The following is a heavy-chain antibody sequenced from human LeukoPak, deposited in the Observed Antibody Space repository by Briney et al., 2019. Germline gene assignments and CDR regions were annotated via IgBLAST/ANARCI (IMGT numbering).Heavy chain of an antibody. CDR1: GFTFSSYW. D-gene: IGHD3-9*01. CDR2: INSDGSST. CDR3: ARAYYDILTGYPEVDY. J-gene: IGHJ4*02. Sequence: GGSLRPSCAASGFTFSSYWMHWVRQAPGKGLVWVSRINSDGSSTNYADSVKGRFTISRDNAKNALYLQMNSLRAEETAVYYCARAYYDILTGYPEVDYWGQGTLVTVSS. V-gene: IGHV3-74*01.